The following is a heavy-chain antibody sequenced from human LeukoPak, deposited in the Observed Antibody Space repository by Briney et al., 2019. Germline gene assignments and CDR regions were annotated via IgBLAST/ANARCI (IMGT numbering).Heavy chain of an antibody. V-gene: IGHV3-21*01. D-gene: IGHD1-26*01. CDR1: GFTFSSYS. CDR3: ARDRGVGATFDY. J-gene: IGHJ4*02. CDR2: ISSSSSYI. Sequence: PGGSLRLSCAASGFTFSSYSMSWVRQAPGKGLEWVSSISSSSSYIYYADSVKGRFTTSRDNAKNSLYLQMNSLRAEDTAVYYCARDRGVGATFDYWGQGTLVTVSS.